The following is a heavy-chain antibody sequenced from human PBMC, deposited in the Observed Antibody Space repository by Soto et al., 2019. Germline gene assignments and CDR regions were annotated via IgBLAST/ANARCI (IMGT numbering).Heavy chain of an antibody. CDR2: IYNSGST. V-gene: IGHV4-59*01. Sequence: PSETLSLTCIVSGGSISSYYWSWIRQPPGKGLEWIGYIYNSGSTKYNSSLKSRVSISVDTSKNQLTLKLSSVTAADTALYYCARGDGGRIGGVWGQGTLVTVSS. D-gene: IGHD2-15*01. CDR1: GGSISSYY. J-gene: IGHJ4*02. CDR3: ARGDGGRIGGV.